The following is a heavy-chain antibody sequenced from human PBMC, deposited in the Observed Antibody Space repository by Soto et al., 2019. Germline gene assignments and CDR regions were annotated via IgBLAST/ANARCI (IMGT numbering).Heavy chain of an antibody. CDR3: AKDTYYHDSSGYYVFDH. D-gene: IGHD3-22*01. CDR2: ISYDGSKK. CDR1: GFTFSGSW. Sequence: PGGSLRLSCAASGFTFSGSWMSWVRQAPGKGLEWVAGISYDGSKKYYADSVKGQFTISRDNSENTLHLQMNGLRAEDTAVYYCAKDTYYHDSSGYYVFDHWGQGTLVTVSS. J-gene: IGHJ4*02. V-gene: IGHV3-30*18.